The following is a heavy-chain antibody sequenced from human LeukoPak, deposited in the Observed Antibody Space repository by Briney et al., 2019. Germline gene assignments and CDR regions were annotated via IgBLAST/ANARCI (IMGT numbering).Heavy chain of an antibody. CDR3: TRDSGWLKLFY. D-gene: IGHD5-24*01. Sequence: GGSLRLSCAASGFTVSSIYMTWVRQAPGKGLEWVANIDQDESRKFYVDSVKGRFTISRDNAKNSLYLQMNSLRAEDTAVYYCTRDSGWLKLFYWGQGTLVTVSS. CDR2: IDQDESRK. V-gene: IGHV3-7*03. J-gene: IGHJ4*02. CDR1: GFTVSSIY.